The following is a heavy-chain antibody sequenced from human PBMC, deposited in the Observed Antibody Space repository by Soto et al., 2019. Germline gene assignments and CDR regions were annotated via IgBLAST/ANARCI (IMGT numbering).Heavy chain of an antibody. D-gene: IGHD6-13*01. CDR1: EGTFNSYA. CDR2: IIPYYNTL. J-gene: IGHJ4*02. V-gene: IGHV1-69*01. CDR3: ASGASRWYPYFFDS. Sequence: QAQVVQSGAEVRKPGSSVKLSCKASEGTFNSYAIGWVRQAPGQGLEWMGGIIPYYNTLNYAQKFQDRVTVTADDSTNTVYMELSSLRSDDTAVYFCASGASRWYPYFFDSWAQGTLVILSS.